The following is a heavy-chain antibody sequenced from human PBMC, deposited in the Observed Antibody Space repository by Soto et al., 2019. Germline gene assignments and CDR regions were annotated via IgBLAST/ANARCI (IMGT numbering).Heavy chain of an antibody. CDR2: ISGYNGNT. J-gene: IGHJ5*02. CDR1: GYIXINYG. D-gene: IGHD2-2*01. CDR3: ARDEVPAANWLDR. Sequence: VSCKASGYIXINYGITWVRQAPGQGLEWMGWISGYNGNTKYADKLQGRVTMTTDTSTTTAYMELRSLRSDDTAVYYCARDEVPAANWLDRWGQGTQVTVSS. V-gene: IGHV1-18*01.